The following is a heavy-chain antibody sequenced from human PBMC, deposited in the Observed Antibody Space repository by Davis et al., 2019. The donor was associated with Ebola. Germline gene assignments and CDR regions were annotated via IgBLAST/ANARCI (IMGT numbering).Heavy chain of an antibody. CDR3: VRDHTTGWKFDY. J-gene: IGHJ4*02. D-gene: IGHD1-1*01. CDR1: GFTLSDYN. Sequence: GGSLRLSCAASGFTLSDYNMNWVRQAPGKGLEWVANIKRDGGEKYHVDSVKGRFTISRDNAKNSLFLQMNSLRPEDTAVSYCVRDHTTGWKFDYWGQGTLVTVSS. CDR2: IKRDGGEK. V-gene: IGHV3-7*01.